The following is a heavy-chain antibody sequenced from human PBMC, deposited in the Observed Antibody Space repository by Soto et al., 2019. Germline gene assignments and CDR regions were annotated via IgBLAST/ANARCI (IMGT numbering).Heavy chain of an antibody. Sequence: EVQLVESGGGLVQPGGSLRLSCAASGFTVSSNYMSWVRQAPGKGLEWVSVIYSGGSTYYADSVKGRFTISRDNSKNTLYLQMNSLRAEDTAVYYCARLPPLLRYFDWLPYNDAFDIWGQGTMVTVSS. CDR1: GFTVSSNY. D-gene: IGHD3-9*01. V-gene: IGHV3-66*04. J-gene: IGHJ3*02. CDR3: ARLPPLLRYFDWLPYNDAFDI. CDR2: IYSGGST.